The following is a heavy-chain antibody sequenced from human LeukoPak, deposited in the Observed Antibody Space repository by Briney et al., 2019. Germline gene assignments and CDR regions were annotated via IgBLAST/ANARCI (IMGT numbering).Heavy chain of an antibody. V-gene: IGHV4-38-2*02. Sequence: PSQTLSLTCSVSGYSPSSGYYWGWIRPPPGMGLEWIVNNSHGGSTYYNPSLKSRVTISVDTYKNQFSLKLSSVTAADTAVYYCARGYSSSWYFNWYDPWGQGTLVTVSS. CDR3: ARGYSSSWYFNWYDP. D-gene: IGHD6-13*01. J-gene: IGHJ5*02. CDR1: GYSPSSGYY. CDR2: NSHGGST.